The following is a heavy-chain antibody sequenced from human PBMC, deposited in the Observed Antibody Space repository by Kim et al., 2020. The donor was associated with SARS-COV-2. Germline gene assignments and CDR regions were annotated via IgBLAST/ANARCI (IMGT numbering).Heavy chain of an antibody. J-gene: IGHJ4*02. D-gene: IGHD3-16*01. CDR1: GYTFTSYD. V-gene: IGHV1-8*01. CDR3: ARGSRSRGTTPYYFDY. CDR2: MNPNSGNT. Sequence: ASVKVSCKASGYTFTSYDINWVRQATGQGLEWMGWMNPNSGNTGYAQKFQGRVTMTRNTSISTAYMELSSLRSEDTAVYYCARGSRSRGTTPYYFDYWGQGTLVTVSS.